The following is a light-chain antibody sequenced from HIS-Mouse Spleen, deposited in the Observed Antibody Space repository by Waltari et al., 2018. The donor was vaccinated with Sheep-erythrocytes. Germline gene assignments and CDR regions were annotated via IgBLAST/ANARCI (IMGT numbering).Light chain of an antibody. Sequence: SYELTQPPSVSVSPGQTASITCSGDKLGDKYACWYQQKPGQSPGLVIYQDSKRPSGIPARFSGSNSGNTATLTISGTQAMDEADYYCQAWDSSTEVFGGGTKLTVL. J-gene: IGLJ2*01. CDR1: KLGDKY. V-gene: IGLV3-1*01. CDR2: QDS. CDR3: QAWDSSTEV.